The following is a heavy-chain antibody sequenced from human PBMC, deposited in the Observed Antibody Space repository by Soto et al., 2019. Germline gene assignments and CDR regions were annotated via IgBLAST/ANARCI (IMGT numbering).Heavy chain of an antibody. V-gene: IGHV4-34*01. D-gene: IGHD6-13*01. CDR2: INHSGST. CDR3: ARGQGIAAAGPPDY. CDR1: GGSFSVYY. J-gene: IGHJ4*02. Sequence: PSETLSLTCAVYGGSFSVYYWSWIRHPPGKGLEWIGEINHSGSTNYNPSLKSRVTISVDTSKNQFSLKLSSVTAADTAVYYCARGQGIAAAGPPDYWGQGTLVTVSS.